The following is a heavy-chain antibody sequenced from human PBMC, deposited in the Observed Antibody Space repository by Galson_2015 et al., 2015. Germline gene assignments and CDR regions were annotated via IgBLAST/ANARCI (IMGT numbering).Heavy chain of an antibody. CDR1: GFTFSSYA. J-gene: IGHJ4*02. V-gene: IGHV3-23*01. D-gene: IGHD2-15*01. CDR3: AKDLCSGGSCYLSIWSDY. CDR2: ISGSGGST. Sequence: SLRLSCAASGFTFSSYAMSWVRQAPGKGLEWVSAISGSGGSTYYADSVKGRFTISRDNSKNTLYLQMNSLRAEDTAVYYCAKDLCSGGSCYLSIWSDYWGQGTLVTVSS.